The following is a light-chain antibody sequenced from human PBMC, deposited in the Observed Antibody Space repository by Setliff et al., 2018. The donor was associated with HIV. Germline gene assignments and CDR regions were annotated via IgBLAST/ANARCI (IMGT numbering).Light chain of an antibody. Sequence: QSVLTQAPSVSGAPGQRVTISCTGSSSNIGAGYDVHWYQQLPGTAPKLLIYGDTSRPSGVPDRFSGSKSGTSASLAITGLQAEDEADYYCQSYDSSLGASVFGGGTKVTVL. J-gene: IGLJ2*01. CDR2: GDT. V-gene: IGLV1-40*01. CDR1: SSNIGAGYD. CDR3: QSYDSSLGASV.